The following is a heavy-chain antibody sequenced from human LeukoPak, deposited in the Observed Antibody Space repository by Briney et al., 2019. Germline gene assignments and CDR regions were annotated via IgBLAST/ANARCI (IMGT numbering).Heavy chain of an antibody. J-gene: IGHJ6*02. V-gene: IGHV6-1*01. CDR2: TYYRSKWYN. D-gene: IGHD6-13*01. CDR1: GDSVSSNSAA. CDR3: ARDRTDLIAAAGYYYYYGMDV. Sequence: SQTLSLTCAISGDSVSSNSAAWNWIRQSPSRGLEWLGRTYYRSKWYNDYAVSVKSRITINPDTSKNQFSLQLNSVTPEDTAVYYCARDRTDLIAAAGYYYYYGMDVWGQGTTVTVSS.